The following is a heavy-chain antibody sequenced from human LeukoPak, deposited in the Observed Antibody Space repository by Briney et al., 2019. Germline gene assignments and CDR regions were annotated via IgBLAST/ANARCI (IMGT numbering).Heavy chain of an antibody. V-gene: IGHV4-59*01. CDR1: GGSISPYY. D-gene: IGHD3-10*01. Sequence: SETLSLTCTVSGGSISPYYWSWIRQPPGKGLEWIGYIYYSGSTNYNPSLKSRVTMSVDSSKNQFSLKLSSMTAADTAVYYCARSQGFGSERSTLDYWGQGTLVTVSS. J-gene: IGHJ4*02. CDR2: IYYSGST. CDR3: ARSQGFGSERSTLDY.